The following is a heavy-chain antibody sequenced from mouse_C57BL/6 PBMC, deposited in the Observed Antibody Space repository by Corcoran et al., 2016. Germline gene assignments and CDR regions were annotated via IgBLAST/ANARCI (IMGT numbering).Heavy chain of an antibody. CDR1: AYSITSGYY. CDR3: ARGEGYYGSSPWFAY. J-gene: IGHJ3*01. Sequence: DVQLQESGPGLVKSSQSLSLTCSVTAYSITSGYYWNWIRQFPGNKLEWMGYISYDGSNNYNPSLKNRIPITRDTSKNQFFLKLNSVTTEDTATYYCARGEGYYGSSPWFAYWGQGTLVTVSA. D-gene: IGHD1-1*01. V-gene: IGHV3-6*01. CDR2: ISYDGSN.